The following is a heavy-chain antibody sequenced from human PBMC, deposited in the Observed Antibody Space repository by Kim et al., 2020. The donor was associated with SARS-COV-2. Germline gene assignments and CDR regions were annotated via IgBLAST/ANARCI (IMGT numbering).Heavy chain of an antibody. D-gene: IGHD3-22*01. CDR1: GFTFNNYA. J-gene: IGHJ6*02. CDR3: AKKRAPDITTQGWGMDV. V-gene: IGHV3-23*01. Sequence: GGSLRLSCAASGFTFNNYAMSWVRQAPGKGLEWVSIISNNGGRTYYADSVKDRFTISRDNSKNTLYLQMNSLRVEDTAIYYCAKKRAPDITTQGWGMDVWGQGTTVTVSS. CDR2: ISNNGGRT.